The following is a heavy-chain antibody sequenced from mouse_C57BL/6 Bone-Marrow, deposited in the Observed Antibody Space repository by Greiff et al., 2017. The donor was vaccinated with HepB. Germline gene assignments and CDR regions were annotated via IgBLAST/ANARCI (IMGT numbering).Heavy chain of an antibody. CDR1: GYTFTSYW. J-gene: IGHJ1*03. CDR2: IDPKSGGT. CDR3: ARHITTVVAPYFDV. D-gene: IGHD1-1*01. Sequence: QVQLQQPGAELVKPGASVTLSCKASGYTFTSYWMHWVKQRPGRGLEWIGRIDPKSGGTKYNEKFKSKATLTVDKPSSTAYMQLSSLTSEDSAVYYCARHITTVVAPYFDVWGTGTTVTVSS. V-gene: IGHV1-72*01.